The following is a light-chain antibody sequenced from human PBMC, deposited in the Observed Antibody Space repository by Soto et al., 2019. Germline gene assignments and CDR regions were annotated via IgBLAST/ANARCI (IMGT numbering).Light chain of an antibody. CDR3: SSYTSSSTLVV. Sequence: QSALTQPASVSGSPGQSITISCTGTSSDVGGYNYVSWYQQHPGKAPKLMIYDVNNRPSGVSNRFSGSKSGNTASLTISGRQAEDEADYYCSSYTSSSTLVVFGGGTQLTVL. J-gene: IGLJ2*01. V-gene: IGLV2-14*01. CDR2: DVN. CDR1: SSDVGGYNY.